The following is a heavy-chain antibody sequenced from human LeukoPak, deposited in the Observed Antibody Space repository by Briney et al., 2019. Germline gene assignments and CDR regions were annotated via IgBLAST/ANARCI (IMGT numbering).Heavy chain of an antibody. J-gene: IGHJ6*02. CDR3: AKDVRVGGGGMDV. CDR2: ISDSGANK. V-gene: IGHV3-23*01. Sequence: PGGSPRLSCAASGFTFSTYAINWVRQAPGKGLEWVSLISDSGANKHYAASVKGRFTISRDNSKNTLSLQMNSLRPEDTAVYYCAKDVRVGGGGMDVWGQGTPVTVSS. CDR1: GFTFSTYA. D-gene: IGHD1-26*01.